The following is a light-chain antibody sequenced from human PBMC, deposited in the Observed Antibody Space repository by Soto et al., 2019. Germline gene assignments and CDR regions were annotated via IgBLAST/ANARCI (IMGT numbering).Light chain of an antibody. CDR3: QQYGSSRT. CDR2: GGS. J-gene: IGKJ1*01. CDR1: QSVSSNH. Sequence: EIVLTQSPGTLSLSPGERATLSCRASQSVSSNHLAWYQQKPGQAPRLLVYGGSSRATGIPVRFSGSGSETDFTLTITRLEPEDFAVYYCQQYGSSRTFGQGPKVDIK. V-gene: IGKV3-20*01.